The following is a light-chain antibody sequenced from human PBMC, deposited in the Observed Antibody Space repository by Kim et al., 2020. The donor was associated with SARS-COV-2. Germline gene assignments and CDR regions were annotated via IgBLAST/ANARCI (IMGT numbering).Light chain of an antibody. CDR3: MEALQTYT. V-gene: IGKV2-28*01. J-gene: IGKJ2*01. CDR2: LGS. Sequence: EEPASISCRSIQRLLRNNVYNYLYSYLQKPGQTPQLLIFLGSNRAPGVPDRFSVSGTGTDFQLKISRVEAEDVGVYYCMEALQTYTFGQGTKLEI. CDR1: QRLLRNNVYNY.